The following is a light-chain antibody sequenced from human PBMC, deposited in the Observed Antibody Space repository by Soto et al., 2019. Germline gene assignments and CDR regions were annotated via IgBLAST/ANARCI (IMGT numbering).Light chain of an antibody. V-gene: IGLV3-21*02. CDR3: QVCDSTGEVV. CDR2: DDR. Sequence: SYELTQPPSVSVAPGQTATITCGGYNIGSKSVHWYQQKPGQAPVLVVYDDRDRPSGIPERFSGSNSGNTATLTITRAAAGDEADYYCQVCDSTGEVVFGGGTQLTVL. CDR1: NIGSKS. J-gene: IGLJ2*01.